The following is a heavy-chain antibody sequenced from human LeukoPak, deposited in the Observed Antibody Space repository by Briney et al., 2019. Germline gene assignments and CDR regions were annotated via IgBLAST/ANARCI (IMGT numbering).Heavy chain of an antibody. CDR1: GFTFSSYW. CDR2: IKQDGSEK. D-gene: IGHD3-10*01. J-gene: IGHJ4*02. V-gene: IGHV3-7*03. Sequence: PGGSLRLSCAASGFTFSSYWMSWVRQAPGKGLEWVANIKQDGSEKYYVDSVKGRFTISRDDSKNTLYLQMNSLRVDDTAVYYCAMDPNRGTDYWGQGVLVTVSS. CDR3: AMDPNRGTDY.